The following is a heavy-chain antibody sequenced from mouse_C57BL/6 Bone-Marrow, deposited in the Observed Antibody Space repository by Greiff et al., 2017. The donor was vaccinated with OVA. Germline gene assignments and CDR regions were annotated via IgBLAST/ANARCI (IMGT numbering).Heavy chain of an antibody. CDR1: GYTFTSYG. CDR3: ARQDHPTFDY. V-gene: IGHV1-81*01. Sequence: QVQLKESGAELARPGASVKLSCKASGYTFTSYGISWVKQRTGQGLEWIGEIYPRSGNTYYNEKFKGKATLTADKSSSTAYMELRSLTSEDSAVYFCARQDHPTFDYWGQGTTLTVSS. J-gene: IGHJ2*01. CDR2: IYPRSGNT.